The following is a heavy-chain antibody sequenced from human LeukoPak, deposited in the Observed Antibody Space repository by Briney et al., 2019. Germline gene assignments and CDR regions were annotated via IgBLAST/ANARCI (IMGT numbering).Heavy chain of an antibody. J-gene: IGHJ5*02. CDR2: IYSDGST. D-gene: IGHD6-19*01. V-gene: IGHV3-53*01. CDR1: GFSVSNNY. CDR3: ARDRKQWLRGPFDP. Sequence: GALRLSCVASGFSVSNNYMRWVRQAPGKGLEWVSIIYSDGSTHFADSVKGRFTISTDNSKNTLYLQMNSLRAEDTAVYYCARDRKQWLRGPFDPWGQGTLVTVSP.